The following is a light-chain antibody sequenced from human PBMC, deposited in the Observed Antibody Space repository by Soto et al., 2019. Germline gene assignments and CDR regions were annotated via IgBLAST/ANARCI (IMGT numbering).Light chain of an antibody. CDR2: DTS. V-gene: IGKV3D-15*01. CDR3: QQYNNWPPLYT. Sequence: EIVMTQSPATLSVSPGEGATLSCRASQSVGSKVAWYQQRPGQAPRLLIYDTSTRATGIAARFSGSGSGTEFTLTISRLQSEDFAVYYCQQYNNWPPLYTFGQGTKLEIK. J-gene: IGKJ2*01. CDR1: QSVGSK.